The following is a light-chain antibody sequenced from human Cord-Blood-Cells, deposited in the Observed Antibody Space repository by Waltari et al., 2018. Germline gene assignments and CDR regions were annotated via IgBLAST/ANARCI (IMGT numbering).Light chain of an antibody. CDR2: GAS. CDR1: QSVSSN. V-gene: IGKV3-15*01. Sequence: EIVMTQTAGTLSVSPGGRATLPCRASQSVSSNLAWYQQKPGQAPRLLIYGASTRATGIPARFSGSGSGTEFTLTISSLQSEDFAVYYCQQYNNWPPWTFGQGTKVEIK. J-gene: IGKJ1*01. CDR3: QQYNNWPPWT.